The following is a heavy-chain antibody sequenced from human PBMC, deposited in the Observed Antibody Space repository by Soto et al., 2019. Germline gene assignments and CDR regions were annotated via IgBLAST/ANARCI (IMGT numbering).Heavy chain of an antibody. CDR1: GVTFSIYG. CDR3: ATSVGIAPTGEDGMDV. D-gene: IGHD2-8*02. CDR2: IIPILTTP. J-gene: IGHJ6*02. Sequence: ASVKVSCKASGVTFSIYGFSWVRQAPGQGPEWIGGIIPILTTPNYAQKFQGRVTIVADESTTTVYMELSSLKFEDTAVYYCATSVGIAPTGEDGMDVWGQGTSVTVSS. V-gene: IGHV1-69*13.